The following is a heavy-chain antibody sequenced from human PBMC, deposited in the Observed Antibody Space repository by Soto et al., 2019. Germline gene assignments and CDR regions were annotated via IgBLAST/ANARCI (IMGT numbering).Heavy chain of an antibody. J-gene: IGHJ5*01. CDR1: GVSIPNSHSF. Sequence: QVQLQESGPGLVKPSETLSLTCAISGVSIPNSHSFWGWIRQSPGKGLEFIGNVYYSGGAHYNPSLKRRVTISVDTAKNQVSLRVHSVTAADTAVYYCGRVVEGATRHTDFDSWGQGTLVTVSS. CDR2: VYYSGGA. V-gene: IGHV4-39*01. CDR3: GRVVEGATRHTDFDS. D-gene: IGHD1-26*01.